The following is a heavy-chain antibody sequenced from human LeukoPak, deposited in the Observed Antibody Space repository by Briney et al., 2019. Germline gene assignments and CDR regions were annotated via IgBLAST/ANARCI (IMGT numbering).Heavy chain of an antibody. CDR2: IWYDGSNK. D-gene: IGHD5-24*01. V-gene: IGHV3-33*01. CDR1: GFTFSSYG. Sequence: GGSLRLSCAASGFTFSSYGMHWVRQAPGKGLEWVAVIWYDGSNKYYADSVKGRFTISRDNAKNTLYLQMNSLRAEDTAVYYCARDPGRRWLQLDYWGQGTLVTVSS. J-gene: IGHJ4*02. CDR3: ARDPGRRWLQLDY.